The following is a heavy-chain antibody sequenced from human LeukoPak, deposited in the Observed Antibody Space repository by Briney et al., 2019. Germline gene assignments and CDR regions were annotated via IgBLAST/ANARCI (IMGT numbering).Heavy chain of an antibody. D-gene: IGHD3-22*01. CDR2: INPNSGGT. Sequence: ASVKVSCKASGYTFTGYYMHWVRQAPGQGLEWMGWINPNSGGTNYAQKFQGRVTMTRDTSISTAYMELSRLRSDDTAVYYCARVPNYYDSLHWFDPWGQGTLVTVSS. CDR1: GYTFTGYY. CDR3: ARVPNYYDSLHWFDP. V-gene: IGHV1-2*02. J-gene: IGHJ5*02.